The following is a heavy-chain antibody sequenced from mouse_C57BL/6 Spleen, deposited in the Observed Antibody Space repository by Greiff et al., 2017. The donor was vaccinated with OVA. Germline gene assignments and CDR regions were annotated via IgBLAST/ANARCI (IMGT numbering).Heavy chain of an antibody. CDR3: ATTTVVPADSFDV. D-gene: IGHD1-1*01. V-gene: IGHV2-3*01. CDR2: ICGDGST. Sequence: VKLVESGPGLVAPSQSLSITCTVSGFSFTSYGVSWVRQPPGKGLEWLGVICGDGSTNYHSALISRLSISKDNSKSQVFLKLNSLQTDDTATYYCATTTVVPADSFDVWGTGTTVTVSS. J-gene: IGHJ1*03. CDR1: GFSFTSYG.